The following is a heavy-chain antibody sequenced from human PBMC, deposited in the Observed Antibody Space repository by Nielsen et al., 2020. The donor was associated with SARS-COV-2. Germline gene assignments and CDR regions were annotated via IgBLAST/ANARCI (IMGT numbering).Heavy chain of an antibody. CDR2: ISYSGRT. CDR1: GGSVSTTGSY. V-gene: IGHV4-39*07. Sequence: SETLSLTCTVSGGSVSTTGSYWGWIRQPPGKGLEWTGTISYSGRTYYNPSLQSRVSISVDTSRNQLSLKLSSVTAADTAVYYCAREGFDWHYDYWGQGALVTVSS. J-gene: IGHJ4*02. D-gene: IGHD3-9*01. CDR3: AREGFDWHYDY.